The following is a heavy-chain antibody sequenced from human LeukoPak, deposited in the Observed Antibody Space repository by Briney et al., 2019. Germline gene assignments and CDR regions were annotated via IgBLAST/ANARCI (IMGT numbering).Heavy chain of an antibody. CDR1: GFTFRSYG. Sequence: PGGSLRLSCVTSGFTFRSYGAHWVRQAPGKGLEWVAFMRYDGNKKYYADSVKGRFTISRDTATDTLYLQMSSLRADDTAVYTCAKDTSSDWHPDALDIWGQGTMVTVSS. CDR2: MRYDGNKK. CDR3: AKDTSSDWHPDALDI. D-gene: IGHD6-19*01. V-gene: IGHV3-30*02. J-gene: IGHJ3*02.